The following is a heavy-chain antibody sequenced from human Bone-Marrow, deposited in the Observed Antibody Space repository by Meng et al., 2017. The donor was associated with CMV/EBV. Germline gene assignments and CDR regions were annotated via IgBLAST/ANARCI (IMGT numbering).Heavy chain of an antibody. V-gene: IGHV3-7*01. Sequence: GESLKISCAASGFTFSSYWMSWVRQAPGEGLEWVANIKQDGSEKFYVDSVKGRFTISRDNAKNSLYLQMNSLRAEDTGVYYCATTYSSGSSGGFSVDDWGQGTPVTVSS. D-gene: IGHD6-19*01. CDR1: GFTFSSYW. CDR3: ATTYSSGSSGGFSVDD. CDR2: IKQDGSEK. J-gene: IGHJ4*02.